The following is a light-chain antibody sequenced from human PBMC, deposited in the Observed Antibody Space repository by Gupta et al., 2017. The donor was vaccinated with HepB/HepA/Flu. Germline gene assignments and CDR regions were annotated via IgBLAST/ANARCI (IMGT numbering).Light chain of an antibody. CDR3: CSYAGSNTFV. V-gene: IGLV2-11*01. J-gene: IGLJ2*01. Sequence: QSALTQPRSVSGSPGQSVTISCTGTSSDVGGYNYVSWYQQHPGKAPKLMIYDVTTRPSGVPDRFSGSKSGNTASLTISGLQAEDEADYYCCSYAGSNTFVFGGGTKLTVL. CDR2: DVT. CDR1: SSDVGGYNY.